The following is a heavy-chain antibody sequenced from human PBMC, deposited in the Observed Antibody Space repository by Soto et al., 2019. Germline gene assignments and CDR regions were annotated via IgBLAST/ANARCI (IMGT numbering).Heavy chain of an antibody. V-gene: IGHV1-69*06. J-gene: IGHJ4*02. CDR2: IIPIFVTA. D-gene: IGHD3-22*01. CDR3: ARSTYYYDSSGYYGDY. CDR1: GGTFSSYA. Sequence: QVQLGQSGAEVKKPGSSVKVSCKASGGTFSSYAISWVRQAPGQGLEWMGGIIPIFVTANYAQKFQGRVTITADKSTSTADMELSSLRSEDTAVYYCARSTYYYDSSGYYGDYWGKGPLVTVSS.